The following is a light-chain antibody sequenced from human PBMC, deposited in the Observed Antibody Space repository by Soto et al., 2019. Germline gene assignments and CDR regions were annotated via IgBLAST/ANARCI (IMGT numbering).Light chain of an antibody. CDR3: SSYTSSSTPWV. J-gene: IGLJ1*01. CDR2: DVS. V-gene: IGLV2-14*01. Sequence: QSVLTQPASVSGSPGQSITISCTGTSSDVGGYNYVSWYQQHPDKAPKLMIFDVSDRPSGVSNRFSGSKSGNTASLTISGLQAEDEADYFCSSYTSSSTPWVFGTATKVTVL. CDR1: SSDVGGYNY.